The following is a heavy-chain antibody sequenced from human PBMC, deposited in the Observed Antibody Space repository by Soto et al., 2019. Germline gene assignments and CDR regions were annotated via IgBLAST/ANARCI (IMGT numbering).Heavy chain of an antibody. CDR1: GFTFSNTR. Sequence: EVHLVESGGGLVKPGGSLRLSCGASGFTFSNTRMSWVRQAPGRGLESIGRIKRKSDGATTDYAAPVKGRFIISRDDSKSTVYLQMNSLNSEDTAVYYCTTDRGGEVAIWGQGTMVTVSP. CDR2: IKRKSDGATT. J-gene: IGHJ3*02. V-gene: IGHV3-15*01. CDR3: TTDRGGEVAI. D-gene: IGHD3-10*01.